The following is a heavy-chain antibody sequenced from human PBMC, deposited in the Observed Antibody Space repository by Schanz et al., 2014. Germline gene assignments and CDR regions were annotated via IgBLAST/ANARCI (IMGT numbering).Heavy chain of an antibody. CDR2: ISPYNGNT. D-gene: IGHD3-10*01. CDR1: GGTFSSYT. V-gene: IGHV1-18*01. Sequence: VQLEQSGAEVKKPGSSVKVSCKASGGTFSSYTISWVRQAPGQGLEWMGWISPYNGNTNYAQKLQGRVTMTADTSTSTAYMDLRSLRSDDTAVYYCARAKRFGDMDVWGQGTTVTVSS. J-gene: IGHJ6*02. CDR3: ARAKRFGDMDV.